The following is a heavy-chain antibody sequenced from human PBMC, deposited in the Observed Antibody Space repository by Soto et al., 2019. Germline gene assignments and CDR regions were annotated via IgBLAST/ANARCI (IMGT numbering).Heavy chain of an antibody. CDR2: IYDSGNT. Sequence: TLSLTCAVFGGSISGTTYSWSWIRQPPGKGLEWIGYIYDSGNTYYNPSLKSQFSISVDRSKNQFSLKLSSVTAADTAVYYCARGQGAAAGHSNFDYWGQGALVTVSS. J-gene: IGHJ4*02. CDR3: ARGQGAAAGHSNFDY. V-gene: IGHV4-30-2*01. D-gene: IGHD6-13*01. CDR1: GGSISGTTYS.